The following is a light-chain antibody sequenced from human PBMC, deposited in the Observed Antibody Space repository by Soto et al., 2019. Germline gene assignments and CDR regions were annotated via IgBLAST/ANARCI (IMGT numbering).Light chain of an antibody. V-gene: IGKV3-20*01. CDR2: GAS. Sequence: EIVLTQSPGTLSLSPGERATLSCRASQSVSSSFLGWYQQRPGQAPRLLIYGASSRATGIPDRFSGSGSGTDFTLTINSLEPEDFAVYYCQQYGSSPRTFGQGTKVEIK. CDR1: QSVSSSF. CDR3: QQYGSSPRT. J-gene: IGKJ1*01.